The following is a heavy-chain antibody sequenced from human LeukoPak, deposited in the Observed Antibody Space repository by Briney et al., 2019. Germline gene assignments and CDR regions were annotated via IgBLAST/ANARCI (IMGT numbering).Heavy chain of an antibody. CDR2: TYYSGST. CDR3: AREPARSYFDY. V-gene: IGHV4-30-4*01. D-gene: IGHD2-2*01. CDR1: GGSISSGDYY. J-gene: IGHJ4*02. Sequence: PSETLSLTCTVSGGSISSGDYYWSWIRQPPGKGLEWIGYTYYSGSTYYNPSLKSRVTISVDTSKNQFSLKLSSVTAADTAVYYCAREPARSYFDYWGQGALVTVSS.